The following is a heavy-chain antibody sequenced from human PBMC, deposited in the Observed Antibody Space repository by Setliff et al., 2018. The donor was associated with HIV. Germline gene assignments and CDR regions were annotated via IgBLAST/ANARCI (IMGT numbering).Heavy chain of an antibody. CDR2: IKSKTDGGTT. V-gene: IGHV3-15*01. Sequence: PGGSLRLSCAASGFTFSNAWMSWVRQAPGKGLEWVGRIKSKTDGGTTDYAAPVKGRFTISRDDSKNTLYLQMNSLKTEDTAVYYCTTTPLQRDTPPMYYFDYWGQGTLVTVSS. J-gene: IGHJ4*02. D-gene: IGHD3-10*02. CDR1: GFTFSNAW. CDR3: TTTPLQRDTPPMYYFDY.